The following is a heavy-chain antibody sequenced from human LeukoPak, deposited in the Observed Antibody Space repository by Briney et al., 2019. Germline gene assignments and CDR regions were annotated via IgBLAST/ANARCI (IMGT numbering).Heavy chain of an antibody. J-gene: IGHJ4*02. V-gene: IGHV3-74*01. CDR3: AREGLVAAAGTFDY. Sequence: GGSLRLSCAASVFTFSSYWMHCVRQAPGKGLVWVSRINSDGSSTSYADSVKGRFTISRDNAKNSLYLQMNSLRAEDTAVYYCAREGLVAAAGTFDYWGQGTLVTVSS. CDR1: VFTFSSYW. D-gene: IGHD6-13*01. CDR2: INSDGSST.